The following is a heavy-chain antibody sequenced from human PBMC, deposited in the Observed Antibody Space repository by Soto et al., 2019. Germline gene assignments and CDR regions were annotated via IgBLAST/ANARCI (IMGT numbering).Heavy chain of an antibody. Sequence: GGSLRLSCAASGFTFSSYAMSWVRQAPGKGLEWVLAISGSGGSTYYADSVKGRFTISRDNSKNTLYLQMNSLRAEDTAVYYCAKDHSDYGDPRESIMDVWGQGTTVTVSS. J-gene: IGHJ6*02. CDR2: ISGSGGST. V-gene: IGHV3-23*01. CDR3: AKDHSDYGDPRESIMDV. CDR1: GFTFSSYA. D-gene: IGHD4-17*01.